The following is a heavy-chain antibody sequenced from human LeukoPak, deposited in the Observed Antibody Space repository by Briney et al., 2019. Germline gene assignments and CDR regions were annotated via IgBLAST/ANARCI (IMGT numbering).Heavy chain of an antibody. CDR2: IYYTGST. CDR3: ASIAATGSFDY. Sequence: SSETLSLTCTVSGGSISNYFWSGIRQPPGKGLEWIGYIYYTGSTNYNPSLKSRATISVDTSKNQFSLKLTSVTAADTAVYYCASIAATGSFDYWGQGTLVTVSS. V-gene: IGHV4-59*01. CDR1: GGSISNYF. D-gene: IGHD6-13*01. J-gene: IGHJ4*02.